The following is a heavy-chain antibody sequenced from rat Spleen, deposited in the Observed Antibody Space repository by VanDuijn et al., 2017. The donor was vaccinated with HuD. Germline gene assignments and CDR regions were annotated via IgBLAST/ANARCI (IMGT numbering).Heavy chain of an antibody. Sequence: QVQLKESGPGLVQPSQTLSLTCTVSGLSLTSNSVSWIRQPPGKGLEWMGVIWSNGGTDYNSAIKSRLSISRDTSKSQVFLKMNSLQTEDTAMYFCARWGYSGPYVMDAWGQGASVTVSS. V-gene: IGHV2-47*01. CDR1: GLSLTSNS. D-gene: IGHD1-1*01. CDR3: ARWGYSGPYVMDA. CDR2: IWSNGGT. J-gene: IGHJ4*01.